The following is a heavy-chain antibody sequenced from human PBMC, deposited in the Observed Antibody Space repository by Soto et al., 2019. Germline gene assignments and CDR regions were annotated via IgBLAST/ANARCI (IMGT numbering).Heavy chain of an antibody. J-gene: IGHJ1*01. D-gene: IGHD3-22*01. Sequence: PSETLSLTCTVSGGSVSSGSHYWSWIRQPPGKGLEWIGYIYYSGSTNYNPSLKSRVTISVDTSKNQFSLKLSSVTAADTAVYYCARGNYYDSSGYYPPYFQHWGQGTLVTVSS. CDR3: ARGNYYDSSGYYPPYFQH. CDR2: IYYSGST. V-gene: IGHV4-61*01. CDR1: GGSVSSGSHY.